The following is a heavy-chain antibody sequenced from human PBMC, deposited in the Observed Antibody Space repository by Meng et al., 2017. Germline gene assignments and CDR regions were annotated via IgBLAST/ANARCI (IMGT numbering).Heavy chain of an antibody. CDR3: ARDKIGVAAAANYYYGMDV. J-gene: IGHJ6*02. V-gene: IGHV4-59*12. CDR1: CSSISSYY. Sequence: SDTLYLTFTISCSSISSYYWSWIRQPPGKGLEWIGYIHYSGITNYYPSLKSRVTISVDTSKNQFSLKLSSVTAADTAVYYCARDKIGVAAAANYYYGMDVWGQGATVTVSS. CDR2: IHYSGIT. D-gene: IGHD6-13*01.